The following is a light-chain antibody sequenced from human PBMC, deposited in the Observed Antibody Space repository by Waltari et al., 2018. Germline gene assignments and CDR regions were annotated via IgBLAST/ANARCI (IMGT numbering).Light chain of an antibody. CDR1: QGINNW. J-gene: IGKJ3*01. CDR3: QQHDSVPFT. CDR2: RVS. Sequence: DIQMAQSPSSLSASVGDRVTITCRASQGINNWLAWYQQKPGKAPKLLINRVSNLEAGVPSRFSGTGSGTDFTLTISSLQPEDFATYYCQQHDSVPFTFGPGTKLDFK. V-gene: IGKV1-5*01.